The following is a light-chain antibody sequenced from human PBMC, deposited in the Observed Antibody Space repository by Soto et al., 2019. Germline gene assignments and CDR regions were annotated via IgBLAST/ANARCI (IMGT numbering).Light chain of an antibody. CDR3: CSYVGSTTYFV. CDR1: SSDFGSYNL. J-gene: IGLJ1*01. CDR2: EGT. V-gene: IGLV2-23*01. Sequence: QSALTQPASVSGSPGQSITISCTGTSSDFGSYNLVSWYQQHPAKAPKLLIYEGTYRPSGVSYRFSGSKSGNTASLTISGLQAGHEADHYCCSYVGSTTYFVLGHGTKVTVL.